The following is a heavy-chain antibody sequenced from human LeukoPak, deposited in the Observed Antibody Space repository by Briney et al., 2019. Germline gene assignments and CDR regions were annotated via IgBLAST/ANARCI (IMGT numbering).Heavy chain of an antibody. CDR3: AIHRRDSYGVGY. CDR1: GGSISSSSYY. Sequence: SETLSLTCTVSGGSISSSSYYWGWIRQPPGKGLEWIGSIYYSGSTYYNPSLKSRVTISVDTSKNQFSLKLSSVTAADTAVYYCAIHRRDSYGVGYWGQGTLVTVSS. V-gene: IGHV4-39*01. CDR2: IYYSGST. J-gene: IGHJ4*02. D-gene: IGHD5-18*01.